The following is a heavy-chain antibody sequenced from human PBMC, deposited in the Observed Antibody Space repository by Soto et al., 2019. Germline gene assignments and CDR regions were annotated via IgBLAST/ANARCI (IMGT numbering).Heavy chain of an antibody. D-gene: IGHD3-3*01. Sequence: EVQLLESGGGLVQPGGSLRLSCAASGFTFSSYAMSWVRQAPGKGLEWVSAISGSGGSTYYADSVKGRFTFSRDNSKNTLYLQMNSLRAEDTAVYYCAKEAALEWLLAPPYFDYWGQGTLVTVSS. CDR1: GFTFSSYA. V-gene: IGHV3-23*01. CDR2: ISGSGGST. J-gene: IGHJ4*02. CDR3: AKEAALEWLLAPPYFDY.